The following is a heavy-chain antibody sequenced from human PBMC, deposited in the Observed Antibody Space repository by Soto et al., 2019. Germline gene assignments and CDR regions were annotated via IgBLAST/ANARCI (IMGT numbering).Heavy chain of an antibody. V-gene: IGHV5-51*01. CDR1: GYSFTRYW. CDR3: ARSLHGDYSRTDV. D-gene: IGHD4-17*01. J-gene: IGHJ6*04. Sequence: GESLKISCKGSGYSFTRYWIGWVRQMPGKGLEWMGIIYPGDSDTRYSPSFQGQVTISADKSISTAYLQWSSLKASDTAMYYCARSLHGDYSRTDVWGKGTTVTVSS. CDR2: IYPGDSDT.